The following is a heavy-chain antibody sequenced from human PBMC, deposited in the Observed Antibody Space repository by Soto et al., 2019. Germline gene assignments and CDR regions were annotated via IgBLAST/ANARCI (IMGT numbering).Heavy chain of an antibody. CDR1: GYTFTNHG. V-gene: IGHV1-18*04. CDR3: ARDRVAGIWGDAFDI. J-gene: IGHJ3*02. D-gene: IGHD3-16*01. CDR2: INPYNANT. Sequence: QAQLVQSGTEVKKPGASVKVSCKTSGYTFTNHGINWVRQAPGQGLEWMGWINPYNANTNYAQKLQGRVTMTTDTSTTTAYRDRRSRTSDDTAVYYCARDRVAGIWGDAFDIWGQGTVVTVSS.